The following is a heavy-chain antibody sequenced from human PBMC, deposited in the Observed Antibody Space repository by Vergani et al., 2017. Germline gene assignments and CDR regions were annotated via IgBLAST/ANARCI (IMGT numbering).Heavy chain of an antibody. D-gene: IGHD2/OR15-2a*01. J-gene: IGHJ4*02. Sequence: QVQLVESGGAWFQPGGSLKLSFAASDFSFRGFVFPGFRQAPGKGGEWVALIWDDGSKKNYGASMKGRFTISRDNSKDTLYLEMNSLRGEDSAVYYCVRHSWFRSCKSVNCSSWDYWGQGTPVTVSS. CDR2: IWDDGSKK. CDR3: VRHSWFRSCKSVNCSSWDY. V-gene: IGHV3-33*01. CDR1: DFSFRGFV.